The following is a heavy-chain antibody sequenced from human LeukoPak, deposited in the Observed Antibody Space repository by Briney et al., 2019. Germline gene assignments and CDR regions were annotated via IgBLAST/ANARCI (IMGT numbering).Heavy chain of an antibody. CDR1: GFTFGSYW. CDR2: INSDGSST. V-gene: IGHV3-74*01. CDR3: ARVGGSYSY. D-gene: IGHD1-26*01. J-gene: IGHJ4*02. Sequence: GGSLRLSFAALGFTFGSYWMPWVRQPPGKGLVWVSRINSDGSSTSYADSVKGRFTISRDNAKNTLYLQMNSLRAEDTAVYYCARVGGSYSYWGQGTLVTVSS.